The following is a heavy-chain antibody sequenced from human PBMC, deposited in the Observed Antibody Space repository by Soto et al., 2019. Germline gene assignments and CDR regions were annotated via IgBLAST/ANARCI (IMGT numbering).Heavy chain of an antibody. CDR2: INPSGGST. CDR3: AKSPYFYGFGGMDV. Sequence: ASVKVSCKASGYTFTSYYMHWVRQAPGQGLEWMGIINPSGGSTSYAQKFQGRFTISRDNSKNLLYLQVNSLRSEDTAVYYCAKSPYFYGFGGMDVWGQGTTVTVSS. CDR1: GYTFTSYY. J-gene: IGHJ6*02. V-gene: IGHV1-46*01. D-gene: IGHD3-10*01.